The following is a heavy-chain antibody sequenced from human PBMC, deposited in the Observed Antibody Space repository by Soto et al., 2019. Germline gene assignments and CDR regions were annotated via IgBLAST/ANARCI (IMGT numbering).Heavy chain of an antibody. V-gene: IGHV6-1*01. CDR3: ARAKKDSSGWSGEYIDY. CDR2: TYYRSKWYN. Sequence: SQTLSLTCAISGDSVSSNSAAWNWIRQSPSRGLEWLGRTYYRSKWYNDYAVSVKSRITINPDTSKNQFSLQLNSVTPEDTTVYYCARAKKDSSGWSGEYIDYWGQGTLVTVSS. J-gene: IGHJ4*02. CDR1: GDSVSSNSAA. D-gene: IGHD6-19*01.